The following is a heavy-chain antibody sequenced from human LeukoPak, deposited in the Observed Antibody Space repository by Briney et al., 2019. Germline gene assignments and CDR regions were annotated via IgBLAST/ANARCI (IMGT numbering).Heavy chain of an antibody. V-gene: IGHV3-11*01. CDR2: ISSSDITI. CDR1: GFTFSSYY. D-gene: IGHD2-2*01. Sequence: PGGSLRLSCAAPGFTFSSYYMSWIRQAPGKGLECVSYISSSDITIYYADSVKGRFTISRDNAKNSLYLQMNSLRAEDTAVYYCARTAHPVRNYFDYWGQGTLVTVSS. J-gene: IGHJ4*02. CDR3: ARTAHPVRNYFDY.